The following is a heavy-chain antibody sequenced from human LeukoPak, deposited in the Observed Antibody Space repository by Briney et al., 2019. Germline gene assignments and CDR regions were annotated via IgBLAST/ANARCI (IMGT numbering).Heavy chain of an antibody. Sequence: TGGSLRLSCAASGFTFDDYAMHRVRQAPGKGLERVSGISWNSGSIGYADSVKGRFTISRDNAKNSLYLQMNSLRAEDMALYYCAKGIAARRPGAFDIWGQGTMVTVSS. J-gene: IGHJ3*02. CDR1: GFTFDDYA. D-gene: IGHD6-6*01. CDR2: ISWNSGSI. V-gene: IGHV3-9*03. CDR3: AKGIAARRPGAFDI.